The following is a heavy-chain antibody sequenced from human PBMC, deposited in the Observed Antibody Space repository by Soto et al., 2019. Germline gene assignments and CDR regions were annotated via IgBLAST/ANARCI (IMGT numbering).Heavy chain of an antibody. Sequence: GGSLRLSCAASGFTFSSYAMSWVRQAPGKGLEWVSAISGSGGSTYYADSVKGRFTISRDNSKNTLYLQMNSLRAEDTAVYYCALCLNYYDSSGTQTYFDCWGQGTLVTVSS. V-gene: IGHV3-23*01. CDR2: ISGSGGST. J-gene: IGHJ4*02. CDR3: ALCLNYYDSSGTQTYFDC. D-gene: IGHD3-22*01. CDR1: GFTFSSYA.